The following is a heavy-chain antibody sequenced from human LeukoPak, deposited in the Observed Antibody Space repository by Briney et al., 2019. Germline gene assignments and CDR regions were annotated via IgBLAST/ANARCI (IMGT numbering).Heavy chain of an antibody. J-gene: IGHJ4*02. Sequence: PGGSLRLSCAASGFTFSSYAMSWVRQAPGKGLEWVSAISGSGGSTYYADSVKGRFTISRDNSKNTLYLQMNSLRAEDTAVYYCAKGRPYCSSTSCPYYFDYWGQGTLVTVSS. CDR3: AKGRPYCSSTSCPYYFDY. CDR1: GFTFSSYA. CDR2: ISGSGGST. D-gene: IGHD2-2*01. V-gene: IGHV3-23*01.